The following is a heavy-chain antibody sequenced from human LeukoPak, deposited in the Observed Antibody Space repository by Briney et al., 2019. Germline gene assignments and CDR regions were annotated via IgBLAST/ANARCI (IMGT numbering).Heavy chain of an antibody. CDR1: GGSISSGSYY. CDR2: SYTSGST. J-gene: IGHJ4*02. D-gene: IGHD5-18*01. Sequence: PSQTLSLTCTVSGGSISSGSYYWSWIRQPAGKGLEWIGRSYTSGSTNYNPSLKSRVTISVDTSKNQFSLKLSSVTAADTAVYYCARNAPRYSYGHWGQGTLVTVSS. V-gene: IGHV4-61*02. CDR3: ARNAPRYSYGH.